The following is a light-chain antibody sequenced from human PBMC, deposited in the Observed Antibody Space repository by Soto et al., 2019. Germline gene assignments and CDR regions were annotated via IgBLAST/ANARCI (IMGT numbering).Light chain of an antibody. V-gene: IGLV1-47*01. Sequence: QSVLTQPPSASGTPGQRVTISCSGSSSNIGSNYVYWYQQLPGTAPKLLIYRNNQRPSGVPDRFSGSKSGTSASLAISGLRSEDEADYSCAAWEDGLSALFGGGTKLTVL. J-gene: IGLJ2*01. CDR1: SSNIGSNY. CDR2: RNN. CDR3: AAWEDGLSAL.